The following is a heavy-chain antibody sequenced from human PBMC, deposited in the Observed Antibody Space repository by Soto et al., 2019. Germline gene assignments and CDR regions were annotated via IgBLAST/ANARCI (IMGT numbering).Heavy chain of an antibody. D-gene: IGHD5-12*01. CDR1: GFTFSSYS. Sequence: EVQLVESGGGLVKPGGSLRLSCAASGFTFSSYSMNWVRQAPGKGLEWVSSISSSSSYIYYADSVKGRFTISRDNAKNSQYLQMNSLRAEDTAVYYCARIKNVDMSPDYWGQGTLVTVSS. J-gene: IGHJ4*02. CDR2: ISSSSSYI. CDR3: ARIKNVDMSPDY. V-gene: IGHV3-21*01.